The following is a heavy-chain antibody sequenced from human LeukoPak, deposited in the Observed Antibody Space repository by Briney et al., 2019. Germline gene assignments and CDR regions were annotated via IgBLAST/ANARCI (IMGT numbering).Heavy chain of an antibody. CDR1: GGTFSSYA. J-gene: IGHJ4*02. CDR2: LIPIFGTA. D-gene: IGHD3-22*01. V-gene: IGHV1-69*01. CDR3: ARDYYDSSGYYYGFWDY. Sequence: GSSVKFSCKASGGTFSSYAISWVRQAPGQGLEWMGGLIPIFGTANYAQKFQGRVTITADESTSTAYMELSSLRSEDTAVYYCARDYYDSSGYYYGFWDYWGQGTLVTVSS.